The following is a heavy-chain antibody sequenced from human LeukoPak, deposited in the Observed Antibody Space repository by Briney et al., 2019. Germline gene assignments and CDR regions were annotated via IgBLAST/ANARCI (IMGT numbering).Heavy chain of an antibody. CDR3: ARLPGVPGRYSGMDL. V-gene: IGHV4-59*08. J-gene: IGHJ6*02. CDR2: IYFSGST. Sequence: SETLSLTCSVSGGSIGSFYWHWIRQPPGKGLEWIGYIYFSGSTNYNPSLKRRVTISVDTSKNQFSLKLSSVTAADTALYYCARLPGVPGRYSGMDLWGQGTTVTVSS. D-gene: IGHD3-10*01. CDR1: GGSIGSFY.